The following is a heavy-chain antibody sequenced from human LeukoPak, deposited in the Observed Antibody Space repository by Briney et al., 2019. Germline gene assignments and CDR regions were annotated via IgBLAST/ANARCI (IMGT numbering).Heavy chain of an antibody. CDR2: IIPILGIA. CDR3: AREVHGDRYYFDY. Sequence: SVKVSCKASGYTFTSYGISWVRQAPGQGLEWMGRIIPILGIANYAQKFQGRVTITADKSTSTAYMELSSLRSEDTAVYYCAREVHGDRYYFDYWGQGTLVTVSS. V-gene: IGHV1-69*04. CDR1: GYTFTSYG. D-gene: IGHD4-17*01. J-gene: IGHJ4*02.